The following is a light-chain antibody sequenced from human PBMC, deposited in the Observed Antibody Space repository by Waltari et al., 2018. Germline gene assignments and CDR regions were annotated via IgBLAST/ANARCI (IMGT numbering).Light chain of an antibody. CDR1: QSGSSTY. CDR3: QQYGTSTRT. V-gene: IGKV3-20*01. J-gene: IGKJ4*02. CDR2: RPS. Sequence: EIVLTRSPGTLSLSQGEGAPLSCRASQSGSSTYLAWYQQKPGQAPTLLICRPSTKATGIPDRFSGSGSGTDFTLTISRLEPEDFAVYYCQQYGTSTRTFGGGTKVEIK.